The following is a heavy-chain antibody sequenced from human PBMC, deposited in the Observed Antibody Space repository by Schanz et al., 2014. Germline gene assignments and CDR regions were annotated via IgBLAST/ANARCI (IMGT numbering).Heavy chain of an antibody. Sequence: EVQLVESGGGLVKPGGSLRLSCAASGFIFSTYNMNWVRQAPGKGLEWVSLISGRGDSTHYADSVKGRFTISRDNSKNTLYLQMNSLIAEDTAVYYCAKCIGWYGRCAFDIWGQGTMVTVSS. CDR1: GFIFSTYN. CDR3: AKCIGWYGRCAFDI. CDR2: ISGRGDST. D-gene: IGHD6-19*01. J-gene: IGHJ3*02. V-gene: IGHV3-23*04.